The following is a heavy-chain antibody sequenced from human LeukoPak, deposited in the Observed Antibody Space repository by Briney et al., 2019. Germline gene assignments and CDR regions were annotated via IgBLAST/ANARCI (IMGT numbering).Heavy chain of an antibody. CDR3: ARGVVNDYGDRFPFDY. D-gene: IGHD4-17*01. V-gene: IGHV4-39*01. J-gene: IGHJ4*02. Sequence: SETLSLTCTVSGGSINSSSYYWGWIRQPPGKGLEWIGIIYYSGSTHYNPSLKSRVTISVDTSKNQFSLKLSSVTAADTAVYYCARGVVNDYGDRFPFDYWGQGTLVTVSS. CDR2: IYYSGST. CDR1: GGSINSSSYY.